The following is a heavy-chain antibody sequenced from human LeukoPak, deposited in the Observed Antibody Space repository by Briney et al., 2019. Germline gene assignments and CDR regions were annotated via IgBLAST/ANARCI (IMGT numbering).Heavy chain of an antibody. V-gene: IGHV3-7*01. CDR2: INQDGTTK. J-gene: IGHJ3*02. CDR1: GFGFSSYW. D-gene: IGHD3-3*01. CDR3: ARDLHPTTFYDFWSGYHGAFDI. Sequence: GGSLRLSCAASGFGFSSYWMSWVRHNPGKGLEWVANINQDGTTKYYRDFAKGRFTISRDNAKNSLYLQMNSLRAEDTAVYYCARDLHPTTFYDFWSGYHGAFDIWGQGTMVTVSS.